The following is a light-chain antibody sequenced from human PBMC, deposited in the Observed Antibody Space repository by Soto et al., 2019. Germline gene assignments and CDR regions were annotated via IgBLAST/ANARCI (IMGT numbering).Light chain of an antibody. Sequence: VLTQSPGTLSLSPGERATLSCRASQSVSSSYLAWYQQKPGQAPRLLIYEASTRATGIPDRFSGSGSGTDFTLTISRLEPEDFAVYYCQQYGSSPPCTFGQGTRVEIK. CDR3: QQYGSSPPCT. CDR1: QSVSSSY. J-gene: IGKJ2*02. V-gene: IGKV3-20*01. CDR2: EAS.